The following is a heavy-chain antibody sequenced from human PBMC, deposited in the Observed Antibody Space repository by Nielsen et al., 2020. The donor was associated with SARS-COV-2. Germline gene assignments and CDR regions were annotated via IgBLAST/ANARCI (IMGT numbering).Heavy chain of an antibody. Sequence: GESLKISCSASGFTFSGYAMHWVRQAPGKGLDFVAAVSGNGIRTFYAGSVKGRFTISRDNSNTTVYLQMSSLGREDTAKYFCVKEGHGDYDFWGQGTQVTVSS. CDR3: VKEGHGDYDF. CDR2: VSGNGIRT. J-gene: IGHJ4*02. V-gene: IGHV3-64D*06. D-gene: IGHD4-17*01. CDR1: GFTFSGYA.